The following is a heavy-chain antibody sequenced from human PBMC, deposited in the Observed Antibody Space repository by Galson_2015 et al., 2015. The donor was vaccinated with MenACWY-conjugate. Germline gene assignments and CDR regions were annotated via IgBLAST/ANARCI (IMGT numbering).Heavy chain of an antibody. CDR2: ISVNNGNT. CDR1: GYTFRNFG. J-gene: IGHJ4*02. Sequence: SVKVSCKASGYTFRNFGITWVRQAPGQGLEWMGRISVNNGNTDYAEKFQGRVTMTRDTSTNTAYMEVRSLSLDDTAVYYCARGSGYVPDWGQGTPVTVSS. D-gene: IGHD6-25*01. CDR3: ARGSGYVPD. V-gene: IGHV1-18*01.